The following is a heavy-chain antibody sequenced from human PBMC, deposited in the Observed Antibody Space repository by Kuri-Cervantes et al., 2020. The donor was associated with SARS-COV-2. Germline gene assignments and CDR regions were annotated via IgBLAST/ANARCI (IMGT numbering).Heavy chain of an antibody. V-gene: IGHV3-74*01. Sequence: GESLKISCAASGFTFSGYSMNWVRQAPGKGLEWVSRINSDGSSTSYADSVKGRFTISRDNAKNTLYLQMNSLRAEDTAVYYCARERVAAAGGAYDYWGQGTLVIVSS. J-gene: IGHJ4*02. CDR3: ARERVAAAGGAYDY. CDR2: INSDGSST. CDR1: GFTFSGYS. D-gene: IGHD6-13*01.